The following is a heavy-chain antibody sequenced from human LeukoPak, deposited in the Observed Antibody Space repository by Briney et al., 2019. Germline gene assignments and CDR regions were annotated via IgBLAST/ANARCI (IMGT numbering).Heavy chain of an antibody. CDR3: VRDGCVATTCATMGGFNH. V-gene: IGHV3-7*01. CDR1: GFSFSIFT. J-gene: IGHJ1*01. CDR2: INQDGSEK. D-gene: IGHD1-26*01. Sequence: PGGFLRLSCVASGFSFSIFTMSWVRQGPGQGLEWVATINQDGSEKHFADSVKGRFTISRDNAMNSLFLQMVSLRVEDTAVYFCVRDGCVATTCATMGGFNHWAQGTLVTVSS.